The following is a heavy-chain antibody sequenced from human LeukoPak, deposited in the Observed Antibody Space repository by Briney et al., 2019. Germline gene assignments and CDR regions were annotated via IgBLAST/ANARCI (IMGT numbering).Heavy chain of an antibody. J-gene: IGHJ6*04. CDR2: INPNSGGT. CDR3: ARDRAIFGVMDV. V-gene: IGHV1-2*06. D-gene: IGHD3-3*01. CDR1: GYTFTGYY. Sequence: VASVKVSCKASGYTFTGYYMHWVRQAPGQGLEWMGRINPNSGGTNYAQKFQGRVTMTRDTSISTAYMELSRLRSDDTAVYYCARDRAIFGVMDVWGKGTTVTVSS.